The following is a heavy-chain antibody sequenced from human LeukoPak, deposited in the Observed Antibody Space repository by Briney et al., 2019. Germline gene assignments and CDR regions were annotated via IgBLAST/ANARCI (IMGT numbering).Heavy chain of an antibody. V-gene: IGHV3-43D*03. D-gene: IGHD1-26*01. CDR3: AKGLGRGKWEPIDF. CDR2: ISWDGDST. CDR1: GFAFDDFA. Sequence: GGSLRLSCAASGFAFDDFAMHWVRQGPRKGLEWVSLISWDGDSTYYVDSVKGRFTISRDNNKNSLYLQMNSLKTEDTALYYCAKGLGRGKWEPIDFWGEGTLVTVSS. J-gene: IGHJ4*02.